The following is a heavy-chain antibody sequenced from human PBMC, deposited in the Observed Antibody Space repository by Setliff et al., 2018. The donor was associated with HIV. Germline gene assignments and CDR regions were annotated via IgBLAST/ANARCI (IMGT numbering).Heavy chain of an antibody. J-gene: IGHJ4*02. D-gene: IGHD7-27*01. CDR1: GGSISSSNYY. Sequence: ETLSLTCTVSGGSISSSNYYWGWIRQPPGKGLEWIGSIYYSGSTYYNPSLKSRVTISVDTSKNQFSLKLSSVTAADTAVYYCARQLGVIDYWGQGTLVTVSS. V-gene: IGHV4-39*01. CDR2: IYYSGST. CDR3: ARQLGVIDY.